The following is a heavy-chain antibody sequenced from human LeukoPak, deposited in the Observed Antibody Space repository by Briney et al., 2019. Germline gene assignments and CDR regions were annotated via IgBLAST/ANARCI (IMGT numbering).Heavy chain of an antibody. CDR3: AREGPYGSGSPFDY. Sequence: SVKVSCKASGGTFSSYAISWVRQAPGQGLEWMGGIIPIFGTANYAQKFQGRVTITADKSTSTAYMELSSLRSEDTAVYYCAREGPYGSGSPFDYWGQGTLVTVSS. J-gene: IGHJ4*02. CDR2: IIPIFGTA. CDR1: GGTFSSYA. D-gene: IGHD3-10*01. V-gene: IGHV1-69*06.